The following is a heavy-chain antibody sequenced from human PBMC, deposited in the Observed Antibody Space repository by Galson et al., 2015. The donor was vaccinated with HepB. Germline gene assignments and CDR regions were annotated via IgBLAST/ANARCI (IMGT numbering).Heavy chain of an antibody. CDR1: GFTFSSYG. V-gene: IGHV3-30*18. J-gene: IGHJ4*02. D-gene: IGHD6-13*01. CDR3: AKTPARSPGIAAAGGY. Sequence: SLRLSCAASGFTFSSYGMHWVRQAPGKGLEWVAVISYDGSNKYYADSVKGRFTISRDNSKNTLYLQMNSLRAEDTAVYYCAKTPARSPGIAAAGGYWGQGTLVTVSS. CDR2: ISYDGSNK.